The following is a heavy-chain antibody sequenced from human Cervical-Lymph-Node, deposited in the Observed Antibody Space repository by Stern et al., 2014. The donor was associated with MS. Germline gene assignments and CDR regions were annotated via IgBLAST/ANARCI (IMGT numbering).Heavy chain of an antibody. CDR1: GFTFSSYG. CDR3: ARGHIPYAYNYLFDY. CDR2: AWYDGSTA. V-gene: IGHV3-33*01. Sequence: VQLVESGGGVVQPGTSLRLSCAASGFTFSSYGMHWVRQAPGKGLEWVALAWYDGSTAYYTNSVKGRFTISRDNSKNTLSLQMNSLTAEDTAVYYCARGHIPYAYNYLFDYWGQGTRVAVSS. D-gene: IGHD5-24*01. J-gene: IGHJ4*02.